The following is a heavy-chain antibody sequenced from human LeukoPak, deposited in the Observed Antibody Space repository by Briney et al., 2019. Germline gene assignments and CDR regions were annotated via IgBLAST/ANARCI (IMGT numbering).Heavy chain of an antibody. D-gene: IGHD6-13*01. CDR1: GFTFSDYY. V-gene: IGHV4-38-2*01. J-gene: IGHJ6*03. Sequence: GSLRLSCAASGFTFSDYYWGWIRQPPGKGLEWIGSIYYSGSTYYNPSLKSRVTISVDTSKNQFSLKLSSVTAADTAVYYCARADYSSTWSHDYYYMDVWGKGTTVTVSS. CDR3: ARADYSSTWSHDYYYMDV. CDR2: IYYSGST.